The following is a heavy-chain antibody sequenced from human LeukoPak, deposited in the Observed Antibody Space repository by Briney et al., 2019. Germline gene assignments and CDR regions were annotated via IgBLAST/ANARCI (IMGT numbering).Heavy chain of an antibody. CDR2: IYYSGST. CDR1: GGSISSSSYY. D-gene: IGHD2-2*01. J-gene: IGHJ5*02. V-gene: IGHV4-39*01. Sequence: SETLSLTCTVSGGSISSSSYYWGWIRQPPGKGLEWIGSIYYSGSTYYNPSLKSRVTISVDTSKNQFSLKLSSVTAADTAVYYCARLRTRCSSTSCYSAIPNWFDPWGQGTLVTVSS. CDR3: ARLRTRCSSTSCYSAIPNWFDP.